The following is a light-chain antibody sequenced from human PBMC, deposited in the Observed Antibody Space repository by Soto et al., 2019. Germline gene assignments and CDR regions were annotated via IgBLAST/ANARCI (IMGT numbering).Light chain of an antibody. Sequence: EIVLTQSPGTLSLSPGERATLSCRASQSVSYTYLAWYQQKPGRAPRLLIYEASNRATGIPARFSGSGSGADFTLTISSLEPEDFALYYCQQHINWPLTFGGGTKVDIK. J-gene: IGKJ4*01. CDR1: QSVSYTY. CDR2: EAS. CDR3: QQHINWPLT. V-gene: IGKV3-11*01.